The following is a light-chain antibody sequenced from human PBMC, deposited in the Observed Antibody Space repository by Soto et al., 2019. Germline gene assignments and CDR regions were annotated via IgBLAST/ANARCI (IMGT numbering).Light chain of an antibody. V-gene: IGKV3-15*01. CDR3: QQYQNLWT. Sequence: EIVMTQSPAILSVSPGQRATLSCTASHYVYSNVAWFQQRPGQAPRLLIYRASARATGTPARFSGSGSGTEFTLTITSLQSEDFALYYCQQYQNLWTFGQGTKVDI. CDR1: HYVYSN. CDR2: RAS. J-gene: IGKJ1*01.